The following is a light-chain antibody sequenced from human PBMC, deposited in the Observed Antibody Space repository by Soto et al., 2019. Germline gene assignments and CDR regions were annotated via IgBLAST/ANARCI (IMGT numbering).Light chain of an antibody. V-gene: IGLV2-14*02. Sequence: QSALTQPASVSGSPGQSITISCTGTSSDVGSYNLVSWYQHHPGKAPKFVIYDDNKRPSGIPDRFSGSKSGTSATLGITGFQTGDEADYYCGSWDSSLSAYVFGTGTKLTVL. J-gene: IGLJ1*01. CDR2: DDN. CDR3: GSWDSSLSAYV. CDR1: SSDVGSYNL.